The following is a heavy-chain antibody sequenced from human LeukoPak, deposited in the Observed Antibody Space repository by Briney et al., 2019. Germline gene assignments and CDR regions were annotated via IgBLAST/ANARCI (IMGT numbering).Heavy chain of an antibody. J-gene: IGHJ4*02. CDR1: GVTFSSYG. Sequence: PGGSLRLSCAASGVTFSSYGMHWVRQGPGRGLEWVAFIWYDGSNKEYADSVKGRFTISRDNSKSTLYLQLNSLRAEDTAVYYCPRDHGLAGTPFDYWGPGTLVTVSS. CDR2: IWYDGSNK. D-gene: IGHD6-19*01. V-gene: IGHV3-33*08. CDR3: PRDHGLAGTPFDY.